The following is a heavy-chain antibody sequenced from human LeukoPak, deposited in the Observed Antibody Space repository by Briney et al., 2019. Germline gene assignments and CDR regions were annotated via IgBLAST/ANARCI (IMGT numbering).Heavy chain of an antibody. V-gene: IGHV3-23*01. CDR1: GFTFSSYA. J-gene: IGHJ6*02. CDR2: ISGSGGST. D-gene: IGHD3-9*01. Sequence: GGSLRLSCAASGFTFSSYAMSWVRQAPGKGLEWVSAISGSGGSTYYADSVKGRFTISRGNSKNTLYLQMNSLRAEDTAVYYCARQRYFDWLPSSDYYGMDVWGQGTAVTVSS. CDR3: ARQRYFDWLPSSDYYGMDV.